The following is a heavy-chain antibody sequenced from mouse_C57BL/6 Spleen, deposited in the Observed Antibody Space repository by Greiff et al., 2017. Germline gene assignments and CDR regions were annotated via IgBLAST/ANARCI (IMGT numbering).Heavy chain of an antibody. Sequence: EVKVEESGPGLVKPSQSLSLTCSVTGYSITSGYYWNWIRQFPGNKLEWMGYISYDGSNNYNPSLKNRISITRDTSKNQFFLKLNSVTTEDTATXYCANMVTRYFDVWGTGTTVTVSS. CDR3: ANMVTRYFDV. D-gene: IGHD2-2*01. CDR2: ISYDGSN. CDR1: GYSITSGYY. V-gene: IGHV3-6*01. J-gene: IGHJ1*03.